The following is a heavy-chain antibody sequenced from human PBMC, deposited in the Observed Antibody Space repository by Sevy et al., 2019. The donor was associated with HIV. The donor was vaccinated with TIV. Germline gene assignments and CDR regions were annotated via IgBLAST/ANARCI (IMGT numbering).Heavy chain of an antibody. V-gene: IGHV4-39*01. CDR3: VGPKLTYANGWHYFDY. Sequence: SETLSLTCIVSGASISNTAYYWGWIRQSPGKGLEWIASIRHGGYTFYNPLLKSRVTISADTSKNQFSLKLTSVSAADTSIYYCVGPKLTYANGWHYFDYWGQGTVVTVSS. D-gene: IGHD2-8*01. CDR1: GASISNTAYY. J-gene: IGHJ4*02. CDR2: IRHGGYT.